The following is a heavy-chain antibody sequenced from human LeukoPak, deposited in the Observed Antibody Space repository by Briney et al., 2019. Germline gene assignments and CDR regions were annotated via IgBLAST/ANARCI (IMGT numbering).Heavy chain of an antibody. CDR2: TYYRSKWNS. J-gene: IGHJ5*02. Sequence: SQTLSLTCAISGDSVSSNSASWNWIRQSPSRGLEWLGRTYYRSKWNSDYAVSVKSRIAINPDTSKNQFSLHLESVTPEDTAVYYCARDPDNSYEWGPFDPWGQGTLVTVSS. V-gene: IGHV6-1*01. D-gene: IGHD1-1*01. CDR1: GDSVSSNSAS. CDR3: ARDPDNSYEWGPFDP.